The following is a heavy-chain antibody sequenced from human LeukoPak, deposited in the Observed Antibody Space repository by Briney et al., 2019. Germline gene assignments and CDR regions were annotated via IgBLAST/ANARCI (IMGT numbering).Heavy chain of an antibody. D-gene: IGHD3-3*01. CDR2: ISAYNGNT. Sequence: GASVKVSCKASGYTFTGYYMHWVRQAPGQGLEWMGWISAYNGNTNYAQKLQGRVTMTTDTSTSTAYMELRSLRSDDTAVYYCARTPNPSYYDFWSGYYWNWFDPWGQGTLVTVSS. CDR1: GYTFTGYY. V-gene: IGHV1-18*04. CDR3: ARTPNPSYYDFWSGYYWNWFDP. J-gene: IGHJ5*02.